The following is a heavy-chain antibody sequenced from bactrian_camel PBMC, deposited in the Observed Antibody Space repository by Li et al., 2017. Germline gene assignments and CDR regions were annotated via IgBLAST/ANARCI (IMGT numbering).Heavy chain of an antibody. D-gene: IGHD2*01. V-gene: IGHV3S9*01. CDR3: AATRARSCYPGSWHFGI. J-gene: IGHJ6*01. CDR1: GYAYARSC. CDR2: IDSVGST. Sequence: HVQLVESGGGSVQPGGSLRLSCAASGYAYARSCMAWFRQAPGKEREGVADIDSVGSTTYASPVQGRFTISQDSAKATLFLQMEDLKPEDTAMYYCAATRARSCYPGSWHFGISGQGTQVTVS.